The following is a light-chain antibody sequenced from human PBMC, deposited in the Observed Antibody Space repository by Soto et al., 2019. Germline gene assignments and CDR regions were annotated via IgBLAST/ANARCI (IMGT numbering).Light chain of an antibody. J-gene: IGKJ5*01. CDR3: QEYHSYPIA. Sequence: DIQMTQSPSTLSASVGDRVTITCRASQSISYWLAWYQQKPGKAPKLLIYKASSLESGVRSRFSGSASGTEFTLTISSLQTDDVATYYCQEYHSYPIAFGQGTRLAIK. CDR2: KAS. V-gene: IGKV1-5*03. CDR1: QSISYW.